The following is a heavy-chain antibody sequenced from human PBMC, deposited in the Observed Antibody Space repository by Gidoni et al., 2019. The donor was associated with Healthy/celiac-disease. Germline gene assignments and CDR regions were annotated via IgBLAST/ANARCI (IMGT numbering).Heavy chain of an antibody. V-gene: IGHV4-59*01. Sequence: QVQLQESGPGLVKPSETLSLTCTVSGGSISSYYWSWIRQPPGKGLEWIGYIYYSGSTNYNPSLKSRVTISVDTSKNQFSLKLSSVTAADTAVYYCARVIVYGDVHDAFDIWGQGTMVTVSS. CDR2: IYYSGST. CDR1: GGSISSYY. J-gene: IGHJ3*02. D-gene: IGHD4-17*01. CDR3: ARVIVYGDVHDAFDI.